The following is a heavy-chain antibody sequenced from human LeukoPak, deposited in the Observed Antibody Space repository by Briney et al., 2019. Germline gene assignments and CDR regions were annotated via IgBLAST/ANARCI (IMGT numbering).Heavy chain of an antibody. J-gene: IGHJ4*02. D-gene: IGHD2-15*01. Sequence: GGSLRLSCAVSGITFSSYWMHWIRQDPGRGLLWVSRINTQGTYTNYADSVKGRFTISRDNAKNTLYLQMSSLRADDTAVYYCVIDLGDYNDFWGQGTLVSVSS. CDR2: INTQGTYT. CDR3: VIDLGDYNDF. CDR1: GITFSSYW. V-gene: IGHV3-74*01.